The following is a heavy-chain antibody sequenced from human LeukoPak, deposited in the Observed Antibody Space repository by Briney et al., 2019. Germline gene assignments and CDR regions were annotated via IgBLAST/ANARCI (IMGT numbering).Heavy chain of an antibody. Sequence: GGSLRLSCAASGFTFTSYAMNWVRQAPGKGLEWVSAISGRGGSTYYADSVRGRLTISRDNSKNTLYLQMNSLRADDTAVYYCAKGYNWNYASSFDCWGQGTLVTVSS. V-gene: IGHV3-23*01. CDR1: GFTFTSYA. CDR3: AKGYNWNYASSFDC. D-gene: IGHD1-7*01. J-gene: IGHJ4*02. CDR2: ISGRGGST.